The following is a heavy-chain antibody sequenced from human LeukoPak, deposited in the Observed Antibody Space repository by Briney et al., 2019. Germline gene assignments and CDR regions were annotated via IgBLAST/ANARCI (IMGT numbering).Heavy chain of an antibody. J-gene: IGHJ5*02. Sequence: GESLKISCKGSGYSFTSYWIGRVRQMPGKGLEWMGIIYPGDSDTRYSPPFQGQVTISADKSISTAYLQWSSLKASDTAMYYCARQCYSSSPFFHCFDPWGQGTLVTVSS. CDR2: IYPGDSDT. D-gene: IGHD6-13*01. V-gene: IGHV5-51*01. CDR3: ARQCYSSSPFFHCFDP. CDR1: GYSFTSYW.